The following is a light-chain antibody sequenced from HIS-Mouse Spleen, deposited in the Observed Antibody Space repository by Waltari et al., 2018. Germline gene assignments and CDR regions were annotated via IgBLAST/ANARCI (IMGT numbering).Light chain of an antibody. Sequence: SYELTQSPSVSVSPGQTARITCSGDALPKQYPYWYQQKPGQAPVLVIYKDSERPSGIPERFSGSSSGTTVTLTISGVQAEDEADYYCQSADSSGTYVVFGGGTKLTVL. CDR1: ALPKQY. J-gene: IGLJ2*01. CDR2: KDS. CDR3: QSADSSGTYVV. V-gene: IGLV3-25*03.